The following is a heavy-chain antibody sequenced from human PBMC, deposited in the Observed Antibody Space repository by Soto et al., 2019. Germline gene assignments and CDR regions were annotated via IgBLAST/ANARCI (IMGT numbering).Heavy chain of an antibody. V-gene: IGHV4-34*01. CDR1: GGSFSCYY. Sequence: SETLSVTCAVYGGSFSCYYWSWIRQPPGKGLEWIGEINHSGSTNYNPSLKSRVTISVDTSKNQFSLKLSSVTAADTAVYYCARGGWNYIPIDYWGQGTLVTVSS. CDR2: INHSGST. CDR3: ARGGWNYIPIDY. J-gene: IGHJ4*02. D-gene: IGHD1-7*01.